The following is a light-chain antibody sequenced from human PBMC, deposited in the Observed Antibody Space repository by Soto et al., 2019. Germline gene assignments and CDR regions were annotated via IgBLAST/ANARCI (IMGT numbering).Light chain of an antibody. CDR2: EVS. V-gene: IGLV2-14*01. CDR3: SSYTSSSTLV. J-gene: IGLJ1*01. Sequence: QSALTQPRSVSGSPGQSVTISCTGTNSNVGDYNSVSWYQQYPGKAPKLIIYEVSNRPSGVSNRFSGSKSGNTASLTISGLQAEDEADYYCSSYTSSSTLVFGTGTKLTVL. CDR1: NSNVGDYNS.